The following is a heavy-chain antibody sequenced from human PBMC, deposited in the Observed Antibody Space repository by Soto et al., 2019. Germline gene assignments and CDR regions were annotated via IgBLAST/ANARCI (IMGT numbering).Heavy chain of an antibody. Sequence: ASVKVSCKASGYTFTGYYMHWVRQAPGQGLEWMGWINPNSGGTNYAQKFQGRVTMTRDTSISTAYMELSRLRSDDTAVYYCAREIAGDLGAFDIWGQGTMVTVSS. CDR3: AREIAGDLGAFDI. V-gene: IGHV1-2*02. CDR2: INPNSGGT. D-gene: IGHD7-27*01. CDR1: GYTFTGYY. J-gene: IGHJ3*02.